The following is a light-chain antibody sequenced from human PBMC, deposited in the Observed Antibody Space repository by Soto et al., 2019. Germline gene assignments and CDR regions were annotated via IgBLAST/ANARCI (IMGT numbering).Light chain of an antibody. CDR3: QMYNSVPLT. CDR2: AAS. J-gene: IGKJ4*01. CDR1: QDISNF. V-gene: IGKV1-27*01. Sequence: DIQMTQSPSSLSASVGDRVTITCRASQDISNFLAWYQQKPGKVPKLLIYAASSLQSGVPSRFSGSGSVTYFTLSISSLQPEDVAAYYCQMYNSVPLTFGGGTKVEI.